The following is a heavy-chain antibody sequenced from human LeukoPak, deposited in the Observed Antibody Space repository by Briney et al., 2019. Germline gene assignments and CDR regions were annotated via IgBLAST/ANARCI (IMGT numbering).Heavy chain of an antibody. CDR2: INPNSGGT. CDR3: ARPPSGSKAWFDP. Sequence: ASVKVSCKASGYTFTGYYMHWVRQAPGQGLEWMGWINPNSGGTYYAQKFQGRVTMTRHTYISTAYMELSRLRSDDTAVYYCARPPSGSKAWFDPWGQGTLVTVSS. D-gene: IGHD6-25*01. V-gene: IGHV1-2*02. CDR1: GYTFTGYY. J-gene: IGHJ5*02.